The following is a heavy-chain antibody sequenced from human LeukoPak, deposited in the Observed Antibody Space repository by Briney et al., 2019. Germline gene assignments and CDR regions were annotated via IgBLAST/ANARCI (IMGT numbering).Heavy chain of an antibody. CDR2: IHNSGRT. J-gene: IGHJ4*02. D-gene: IGHD1-14*01. CDR3: ARHGTISSESYFDY. V-gene: IGHV4-59*08. CDR1: GGSVSSYY. Sequence: SETLSLTCSVSGGSVSSYYWSWVRQSPGKGLEWIGYIHNSGRTNYNPSLKSRVTGFVDTSKNQVSLRLSPVTAADTAVYYCARHGTISSESYFDYWGQGALVTVSS.